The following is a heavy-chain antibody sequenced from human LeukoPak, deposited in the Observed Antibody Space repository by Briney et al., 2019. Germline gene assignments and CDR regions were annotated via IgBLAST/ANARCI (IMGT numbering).Heavy chain of an antibody. Sequence: GASVKVSCKASGYTFSTYGFTWVRQATGQGLEWMGWMNPNSGNTGYAQKFQGRVTMTRNTSISTAYMELSSLRSEDTAVYYCARGSGSTDYWGQGTLVTVSS. CDR3: ARGSGSTDY. CDR2: MNPNSGNT. J-gene: IGHJ4*02. CDR1: GYTFSTYG. V-gene: IGHV1-8*02. D-gene: IGHD6-19*01.